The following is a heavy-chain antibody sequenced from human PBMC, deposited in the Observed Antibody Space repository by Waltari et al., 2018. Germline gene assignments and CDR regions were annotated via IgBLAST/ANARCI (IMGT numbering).Heavy chain of an antibody. CDR3: VRSRYCSSTSCSEYFQH. Sequence: QVQLQESGPGLVKPSETLSLTCTVSGGSISSYYWIWLRQPPGKGLEWIGYIYYSGSTNYNPSLKSRVTISVDTSKNQFSLKLSSVTAADTAVYYCVRSRYCSSTSCSEYFQHWGQGTLVTVSS. CDR1: GGSISSYY. V-gene: IGHV4-59*01. D-gene: IGHD2-2*01. CDR2: IYYSGST. J-gene: IGHJ1*01.